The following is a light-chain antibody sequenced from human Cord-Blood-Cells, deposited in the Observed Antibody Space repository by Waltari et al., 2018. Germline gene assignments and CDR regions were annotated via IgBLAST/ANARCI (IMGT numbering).Light chain of an antibody. CDR3: SSYTSSSTYV. CDR1: SSDVGGYNY. J-gene: IGLJ1*01. CDR2: DVS. V-gene: IGLV2-14*01. Sequence: QSALTQTASVSGSPGQSITIPCPGPSSDVGGYNYVSWYQQHPGKAPKLIIYDVSNRPSGVSKRFSGSKSGNAASLTISGLQAEDEADYYCSSYTSSSTYVFGTGTKVTVL.